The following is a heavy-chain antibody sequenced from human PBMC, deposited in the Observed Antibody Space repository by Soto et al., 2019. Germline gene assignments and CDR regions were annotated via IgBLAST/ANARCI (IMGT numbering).Heavy chain of an antibody. D-gene: IGHD3-22*01. J-gene: IGHJ4*02. CDR3: ARDRVSDSSLGLYY. Sequence: QVQLQESGPGLVKPSQTLSLTCTVSGGSISSGGYYWSGIRQHTGKGLEWIGYIYYSGSTYYNPSLKSRVTISADTSKIQFSLKLSSVTAADTAVYYCARDRVSDSSLGLYYWGQGTLVTVSS. CDR1: GGSISSGGYY. CDR2: IYYSGST. V-gene: IGHV4-31*03.